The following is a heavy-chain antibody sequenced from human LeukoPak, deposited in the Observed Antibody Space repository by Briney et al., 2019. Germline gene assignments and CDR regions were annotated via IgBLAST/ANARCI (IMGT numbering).Heavy chain of an antibody. CDR1: GGSISSGDYY. Sequence: PSETLSLTCTVSGGSISSGDYYWSWIRQPPGKGLEWIGYIYYSGSTYYNPSLKSRVTISVDTSKNQFSLKLSSVTAADTAVYYCARQRLRREATYWGQGTLVTVSS. V-gene: IGHV4-30-4*08. J-gene: IGHJ4*02. D-gene: IGHD5-12*01. CDR2: IYYSGST. CDR3: ARQRLRREATY.